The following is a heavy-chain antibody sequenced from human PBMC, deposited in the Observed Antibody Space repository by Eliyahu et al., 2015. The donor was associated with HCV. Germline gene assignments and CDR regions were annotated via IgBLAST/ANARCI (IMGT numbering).Heavy chain of an antibody. J-gene: IGHJ4*02. D-gene: IGHD2-15*01. V-gene: IGHV1-2*02. Sequence: QVQLVQSGAEVKKPGASVXVSCKASGYXFIGNYMHWVRQAPGQGLEWMGWINPKSCVTNYAQKXQGRVTMTSDTSISTAYMEVSRLRSDDTAVYYCARAGDQHFSGGTCRNWGQGTLVTVSX. CDR3: ARAGDQHFSGGTCRN. CDR1: GYXFIGNY. CDR2: INPKSCVT.